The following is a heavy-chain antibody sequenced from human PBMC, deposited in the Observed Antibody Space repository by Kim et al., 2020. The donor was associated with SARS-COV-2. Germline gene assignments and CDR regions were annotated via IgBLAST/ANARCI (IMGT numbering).Heavy chain of an antibody. D-gene: IGHD3-16*01. V-gene: IGHV3-7*03. CDR3: VWGIPSA. Sequence: GGSLRLSCAASGFTFSSYWMSWVRQAPGKGLEWVANLNQDGSAKYYVDPVKGRFSISRDNAKNSLFLQMNSLRDEDTAVYYCVWGIPSAWGHGTLVTVSS. J-gene: IGHJ5*01. CDR1: GFTFSSYW. CDR2: LNQDGSAK.